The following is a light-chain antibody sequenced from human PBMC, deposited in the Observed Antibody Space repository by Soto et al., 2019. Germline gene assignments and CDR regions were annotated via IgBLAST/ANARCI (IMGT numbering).Light chain of an antibody. V-gene: IGLV3-1*01. CDR2: QDS. CDR3: QAWDSSVV. CDR1: KLGDKY. J-gene: IGLJ2*01. Sequence: YELTQPPSVSVSPGQTASITCSGDKLGDKYACWYQQKPGQSPVLVIYQDSKRPSGIPERFSGSNSGNTATLTISGTQAMDEADYYCQAWDSSVVFGGGTQLTVL.